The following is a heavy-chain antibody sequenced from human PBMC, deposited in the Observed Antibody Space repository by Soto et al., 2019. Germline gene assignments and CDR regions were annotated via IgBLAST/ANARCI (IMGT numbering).Heavy chain of an antibody. CDR2: IIPILGIA. V-gene: IGHV1-69*02. CDR1: GDTFSSYT. J-gene: IGHJ6*03. CDR3: ARATVTKNSYYYYYMDV. Sequence: SVKVPCKASGDTFSSYTISWVRQAPGQRKEWMGRIIPILGIANYAQKFQGRVTITADKSTSTAYMELSSLRSEDTAVYYCARATVTKNSYYYYYMDVWGKGTTVTVSS. D-gene: IGHD4-17*01.